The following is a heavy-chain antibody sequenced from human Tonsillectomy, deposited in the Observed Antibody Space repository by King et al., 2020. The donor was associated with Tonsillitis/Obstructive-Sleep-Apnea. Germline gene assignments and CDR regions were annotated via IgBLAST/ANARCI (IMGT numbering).Heavy chain of an antibody. J-gene: IGHJ6*03. CDR1: GFTFSRYG. V-gene: IGHV3-33*01. D-gene: IGHD6-13*01. Sequence: VQLVESGGGVVQPGRSLRLSCVASGFTFSRYGMHWVRQAPGKGLEWVAVIWYDGINKYYEDSVKGRFTISRDNSKNTRYLQMTSLRVEDTAVYYCARAAVPGYYSHYMDVWGKGTTVTVSS. CDR2: IWYDGINK. CDR3: ARAAVPGYYSHYMDV.